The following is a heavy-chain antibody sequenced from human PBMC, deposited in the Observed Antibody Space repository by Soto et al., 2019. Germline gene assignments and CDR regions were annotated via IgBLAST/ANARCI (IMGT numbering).Heavy chain of an antibody. V-gene: IGHV6-1*01. CDR2: TYYRSKWYN. CDR3: ARLDGDYDGNGYYRRGMDV. CDR1: GDSVSSNSAA. J-gene: IGHJ6*02. Sequence: PSQTLSLTCAISGDSVSSNSAAWNWIRQSPSRGLEWLGRTYYRSKWYNDYAVSVKSRITINPDTSKNQFSLKLSSVTAADTAVYFCARLDGDYDGNGYYRRGMDVWGRGTTVTVSS. D-gene: IGHD3-22*01.